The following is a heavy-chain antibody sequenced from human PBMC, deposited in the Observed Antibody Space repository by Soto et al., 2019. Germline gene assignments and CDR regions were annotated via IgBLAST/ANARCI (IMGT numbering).Heavy chain of an antibody. CDR2: INPNSGGT. D-gene: IGHD6-19*01. CDR3: ARVSHSSGWYDYYGMDV. J-gene: IGHJ6*02. V-gene: IGHV1-2*04. Sequence: ASVKVSCKASGYTFTGYYMHWVRQAPGQGLEWMGWINPNSGGTNYAQKFQGWVTMTRDTSISTAYMELSRLRSDDTAVYFCARVSHSSGWYDYYGMDVWGQGTTVTVSS. CDR1: GYTFTGYY.